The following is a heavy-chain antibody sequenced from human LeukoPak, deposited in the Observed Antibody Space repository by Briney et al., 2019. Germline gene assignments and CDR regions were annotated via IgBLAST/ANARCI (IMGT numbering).Heavy chain of an antibody. CDR3: ARTAEEYSSSWYWFDP. CDR2: ISLSGLT. D-gene: IGHD6-13*01. CDR1: GGSITSTNW. V-gene: IGHV4-4*02. Sequence: PSETLSLTCGVSGGSITSTNWWSWVRQPPGQGLEWIGEISLSGLTNYNPSLKSRVTMALDKSKNHLSLNLTSVTAADTAVYYCARTAEEYSSSWYWFDPWGQGTLVTVSS. J-gene: IGHJ5*02.